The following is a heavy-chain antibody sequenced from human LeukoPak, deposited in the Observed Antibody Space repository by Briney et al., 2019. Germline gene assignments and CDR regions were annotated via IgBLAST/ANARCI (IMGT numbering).Heavy chain of an antibody. CDR3: ATAGARDGYTGAFDY. V-gene: IGHV1-24*01. Sequence: ASVKVSCKASGYTLTELSMHWVRQAPGKGLEWMGGFDPEDGETIYAQKFQGRVTMTEDTSTDTAYMELSSLRSEDTAVYYCATAGARDGYTGAFDYWGQGTLVTVSS. D-gene: IGHD5-24*01. CDR2: FDPEDGET. CDR1: GYTLTELS. J-gene: IGHJ4*02.